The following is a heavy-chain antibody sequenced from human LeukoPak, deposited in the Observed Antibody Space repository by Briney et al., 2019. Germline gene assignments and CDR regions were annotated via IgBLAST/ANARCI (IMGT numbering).Heavy chain of an antibody. Sequence: GASVKVSCKASGYTFTSYDINWVRQATGQGLEWMGWMNPNSGNTGYARKFQGRVTMTRNTSISTAYMELSSLRSEDTAVYYCARDSPPTRRYFDWSRSAGFDYWGQGTLVTVSS. V-gene: IGHV1-8*01. CDR1: GYTFTSYD. J-gene: IGHJ4*02. CDR3: ARDSPPTRRYFDWSRSAGFDY. D-gene: IGHD3-9*01. CDR2: MNPNSGNT.